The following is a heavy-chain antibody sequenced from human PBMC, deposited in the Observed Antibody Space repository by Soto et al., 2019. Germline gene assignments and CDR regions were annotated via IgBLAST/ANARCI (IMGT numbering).Heavy chain of an antibody. CDR1: GFTFSSYA. V-gene: IGHV3-30-3*01. J-gene: IGHJ6*02. Sequence: GGSLRLSYAASGFTFSSYAMHWVRQAPGKGLEWVAGISNDGSNKYYADSVKGRFTISRDNSKNTQYLQMNSLRGEDTAMYYCASGSYGNYGMDVWGRGTTVTVSS. D-gene: IGHD1-26*01. CDR3: ASGSYGNYGMDV. CDR2: ISNDGSNK.